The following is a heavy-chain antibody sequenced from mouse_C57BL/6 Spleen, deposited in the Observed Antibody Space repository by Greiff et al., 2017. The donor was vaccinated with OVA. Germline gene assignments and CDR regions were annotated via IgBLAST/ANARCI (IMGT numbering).Heavy chain of an antibody. CDR1: GYSITSGYY. J-gene: IGHJ3*01. Sequence: EVQLQESGPGLVKPSQSLSLTCSVTGYSITSGYYWNWIRQFPGNKLEWMGYISYDGSNNYNPSLKNRISITRDTSKNQFFLKLNSVTTEDTATYYCARGYYYGSSYEGWFAYWGQGTLVTVSA. V-gene: IGHV3-6*01. CDR2: ISYDGSN. D-gene: IGHD1-1*01. CDR3: ARGYYYGSSYEGWFAY.